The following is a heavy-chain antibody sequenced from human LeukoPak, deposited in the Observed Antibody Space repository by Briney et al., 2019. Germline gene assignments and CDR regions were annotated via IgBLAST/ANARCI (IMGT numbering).Heavy chain of an antibody. V-gene: IGHV3-53*01. CDR3: ARVGDHFHWNLDL. CDR1: GFTVSSNY. D-gene: IGHD3-3*02. CDR2: IYSGGST. J-gene: IGHJ2*01. Sequence: PGGSLRLSCAASGFTVSSNYMNWVRQAPGKGLEWVSIIYSGGSTYYADSVKGRFTISRDTSKNTLSLQMNSLRAEDTAVYFCARVGDHFHWNLDLWGRGTLVTVSS.